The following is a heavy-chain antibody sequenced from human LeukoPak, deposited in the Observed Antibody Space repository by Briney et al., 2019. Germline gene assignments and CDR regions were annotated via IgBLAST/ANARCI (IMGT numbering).Heavy chain of an antibody. V-gene: IGHV4-59*11. J-gene: IGHJ3*02. D-gene: IGHD3-9*01. CDR1: GGSISSHY. CDR2: IYYSGST. CDR3: ATGSLYYDILTGYSNDAFDI. Sequence: SETLSLTCTVSGGSISSHYWSWIRQPPGKGLEWIGYIYYSGSTNYNPSLKSRVTISVDTSKNQFSLRLSSMTAADTAVYYCATGSLYYDILTGYSNDAFDIWGQGTMVTVSS.